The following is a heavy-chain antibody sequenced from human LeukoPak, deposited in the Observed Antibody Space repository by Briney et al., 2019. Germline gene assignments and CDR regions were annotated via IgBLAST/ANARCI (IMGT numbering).Heavy chain of an antibody. CDR1: GGSISSSNW. Sequence: PSETLSLTCAVSGGSISSSNWWSWVRQPPGKGLEWIGEIYHSGSTNYNPSLKSRVTISVDKSKNQFSLKLSSVTAADTAVYYCARVDPGSSGYYYEDGRAFFDYWGQGTLVTVSS. CDR3: ARVDPGSSGYYYEDGRAFFDY. D-gene: IGHD3-22*01. V-gene: IGHV4-4*02. J-gene: IGHJ4*02. CDR2: IYHSGST.